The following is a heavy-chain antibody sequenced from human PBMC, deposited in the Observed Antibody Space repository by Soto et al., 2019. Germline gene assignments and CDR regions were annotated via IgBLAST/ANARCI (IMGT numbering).Heavy chain of an antibody. CDR2: IDPSDSYV. Sequence: GESLKISCQASGYSFTAYWITWVRQMPGKGLEWMATIDPSDSYVDYSPSFRGHVTFSVDRSITTVYLQWNSLKASDSAMYFCTRRASSSFYNFDFWGQGALVTVSS. D-gene: IGHD2-2*01. J-gene: IGHJ4*02. CDR3: TRRASSSFYNFDF. V-gene: IGHV5-10-1*01. CDR1: GYSFTAYW.